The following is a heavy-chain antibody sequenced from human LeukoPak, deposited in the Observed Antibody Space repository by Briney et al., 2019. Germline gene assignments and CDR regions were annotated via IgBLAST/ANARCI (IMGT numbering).Heavy chain of an antibody. V-gene: IGHV4-34*01. J-gene: IGHJ6*03. D-gene: IGHD3-16*02. CDR1: GGSFSGYY. Sequence: SETLSLTCAVYGGSFSGYYWSWIRQPPGKGLEWIGEINHSGSTNYNPSLKSRVTISVDTSKNQFSLKLSSVTAADTAVYYCARALVVWGSYRQYYYYYMDVWGKGTTVTISS. CDR2: INHSGST. CDR3: ARALVVWGSYRQYYYYYMDV.